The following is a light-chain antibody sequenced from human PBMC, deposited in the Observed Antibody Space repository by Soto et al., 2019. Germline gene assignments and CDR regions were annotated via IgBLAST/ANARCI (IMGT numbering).Light chain of an antibody. V-gene: IGKV3-15*01. J-gene: IGKJ1*01. CDR3: QQYHNWWT. Sequence: EIVITQSPATLCVSPGERATLSCRASQSVSDKSAWYQLKPGQAPRLLIYGASTRVTGIPARFSGSGSGTEFTLTISSLQSEDFAVYYCQQYHNWWTFGQGTKVDI. CDR2: GAS. CDR1: QSVSDK.